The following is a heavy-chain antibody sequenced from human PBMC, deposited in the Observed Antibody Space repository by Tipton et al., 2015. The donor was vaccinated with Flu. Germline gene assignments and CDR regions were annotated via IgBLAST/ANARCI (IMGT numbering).Heavy chain of an antibody. V-gene: IGHV4-34*01. CDR3: ARDSSYDIYFMDV. J-gene: IGHJ6*03. CDR2: INHSGST. Sequence: AGLVKPSETLSLTCAVYGGSFSGYYWSWIRQPPGKGLEWIGEINHSGSTNYNPSLKSRVTMSVDTSKKQFSLKLSSVTAADTAVYYCARDSSYDIYFMDVWGKGTTVTVSS. CDR1: GGSFSGYY. D-gene: IGHD3-22*01.